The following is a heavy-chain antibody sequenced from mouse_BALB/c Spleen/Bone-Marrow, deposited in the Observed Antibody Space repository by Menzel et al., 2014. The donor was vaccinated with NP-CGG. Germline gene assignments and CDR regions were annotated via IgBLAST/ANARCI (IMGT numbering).Heavy chain of an antibody. CDR1: GFTFSSFG. J-gene: IGHJ4*01. CDR3: ARKGAMITHYYAMDY. CDR2: ISNGSSTI. V-gene: IGHV5-17*02. Sequence: EVKLVESGGGLVQPGGSRKLSCAASGFTFSSFGMHWVRQAPEKGLEWVAYISNGSSTIYYADTVKGRFTISRDNPKNTLFLQMTSLRSEDTAMYYCARKGAMITHYYAMDYWGQGTSVTVSP. D-gene: IGHD2-4*01.